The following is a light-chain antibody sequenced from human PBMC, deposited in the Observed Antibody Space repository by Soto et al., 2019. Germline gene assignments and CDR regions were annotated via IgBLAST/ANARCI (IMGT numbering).Light chain of an antibody. V-gene: IGLV2-23*02. CDR1: RGDVGSHNL. Sequence: QSALTQPASVSGSPGQSTTTSGLGTRGDVGSHNLSPGYQHHPGQAPKLLIFEVSKRPLGVSAGFSASKSGNTASLTISGLQAEDEADYYCCSYGGSRAVFGGGTQLTVL. J-gene: IGLJ7*01. CDR2: EVS. CDR3: CSYGGSRAV.